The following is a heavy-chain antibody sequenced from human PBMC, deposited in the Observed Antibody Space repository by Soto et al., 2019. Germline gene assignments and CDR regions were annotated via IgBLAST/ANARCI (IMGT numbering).Heavy chain of an antibody. D-gene: IGHD5-12*01. V-gene: IGHV4-39*01. Sequence: SETLSLTCTVSGGSISSSSYYWGWIRQPPGKGLEWIGSIYYSGSTYYNPSLKSRVTISVDTSKNQFSLKLSSVTAADTAVYYCARVATILYFDYWGQGTLVTVSS. CDR3: ARVATILYFDY. CDR1: GGSISSSSYY. CDR2: IYYSGST. J-gene: IGHJ4*02.